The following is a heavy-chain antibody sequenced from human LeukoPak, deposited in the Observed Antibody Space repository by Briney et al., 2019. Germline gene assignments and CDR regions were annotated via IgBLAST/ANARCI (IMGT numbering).Heavy chain of an antibody. D-gene: IGHD1-26*01. J-gene: IGHJ3*02. Sequence: GESLKISCKGSGYSFTSYWIGWVRQMPGKGLEWMGIIYPGDSDTRYSPSFQGQVTISADKSISTAYLQWSSLKASDTAMYYCATKRVGATGLIGAFDIWGQGTMVTVSS. V-gene: IGHV5-51*01. CDR2: IYPGDSDT. CDR1: GYSFTSYW. CDR3: ATKRVGATGLIGAFDI.